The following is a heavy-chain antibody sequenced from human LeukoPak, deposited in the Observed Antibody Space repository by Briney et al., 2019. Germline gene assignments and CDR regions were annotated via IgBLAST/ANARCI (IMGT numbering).Heavy chain of an antibody. CDR3: AREGAEQAFDI. V-gene: IGHV3-30-3*01. Sequence: GGSLSLSCAASGFTFSSYAMHWVRQAPGKGLEWVAVISYDGSNKYYADSVKGRFTISRDNSKNTLYLQMNSLRAEDTAVYYCAREGAEQAFDIWGQGTMVTVSS. CDR1: GFTFSSYA. D-gene: IGHD1-26*01. CDR2: ISYDGSNK. J-gene: IGHJ3*02.